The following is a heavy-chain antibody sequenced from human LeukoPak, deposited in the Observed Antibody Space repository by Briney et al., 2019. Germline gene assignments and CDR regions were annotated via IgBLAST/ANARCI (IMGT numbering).Heavy chain of an antibody. J-gene: IGHJ5*02. Sequence: ASVKVSCKASGYSFSDYHMHWVRQAPGQGPEWMGSINPNNGATNYAQKFQGRVTMTRDTSISTVYMDLSSLRSDDTAVYYCTREGWPANYYDWFDPWGQGTLVTVSS. CDR3: TREGWPANYYDWFDP. D-gene: IGHD3-10*01. CDR2: INPNNGAT. CDR1: GYSFSDYH. V-gene: IGHV1-2*02.